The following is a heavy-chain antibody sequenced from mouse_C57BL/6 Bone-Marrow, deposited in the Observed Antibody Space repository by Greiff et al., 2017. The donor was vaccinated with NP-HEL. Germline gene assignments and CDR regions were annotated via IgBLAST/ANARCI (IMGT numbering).Heavy chain of an antibody. CDR1: GYTFTSYW. Sequence: VQMQQPGAELVRPGSSVKLSCKASGYTFTSYWMHWVKQRPIQGLEWIGNIDPSDSETHYNQKFKDKATLTVDKSSSTAYMQLSSLTSEDSAVYYCAREWGSWFAYWGQGTLVTVSA. J-gene: IGHJ3*01. CDR2: IDPSDSET. CDR3: AREWGSWFAY. V-gene: IGHV1-52*01.